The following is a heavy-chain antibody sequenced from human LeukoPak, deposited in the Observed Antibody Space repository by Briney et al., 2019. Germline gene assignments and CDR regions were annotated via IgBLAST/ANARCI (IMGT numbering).Heavy chain of an antibody. CDR3: AGEDSNDISGYPTRSFDH. CDR1: GFTFSSYE. Sequence: LRLSCAASGFTFSSYEMNWVRQAPGKGLEWIGYIYTSGSTNYNPSLKSRVTISVDTSMNQFSLKLTSVTAADTAVYYCAGEDSNDISGYPTRSFDHWGQGTLVIVSS. D-gene: IGHD3-22*01. J-gene: IGHJ4*02. V-gene: IGHV4-4*09. CDR2: IYTSGST.